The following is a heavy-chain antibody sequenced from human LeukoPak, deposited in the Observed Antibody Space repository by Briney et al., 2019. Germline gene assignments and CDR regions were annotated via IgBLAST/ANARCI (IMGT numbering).Heavy chain of an antibody. CDR3: ARDRGFYFDY. CDR1: GFPFNTYS. Sequence: GGSLRLSCAASGFPFNTYSMNWVRQAPGKGLEWVSFVSSSSITIYYADSVKGRFTISRDNPRNSLYLQMNSLRAEDTAVYYCARDRGFYFDYWGQGTLVTVSS. D-gene: IGHD3-10*01. V-gene: IGHV3-48*01. J-gene: IGHJ4*02. CDR2: VSSSSITI.